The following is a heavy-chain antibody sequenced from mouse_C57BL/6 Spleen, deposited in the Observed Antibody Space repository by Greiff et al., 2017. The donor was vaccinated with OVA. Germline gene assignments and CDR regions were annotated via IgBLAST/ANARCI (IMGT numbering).Heavy chain of an antibody. V-gene: IGHV1-61*01. D-gene: IGHD2-4*01. Sequence: VQLQQPGAELVRPGSSVKLSCKASGYTFTSYWMDWVKQRPGQGLEWIGNIYPSDSETHYNQKFKDKATLTVDKSSSTAYMQLSSLTSEDSAVDYCARQRGLPHYDGWGKGTTLTVSS. CDR2: IYPSDSET. CDR1: GYTFTSYW. J-gene: IGHJ2*01. CDR3: ARQRGLPHYDG.